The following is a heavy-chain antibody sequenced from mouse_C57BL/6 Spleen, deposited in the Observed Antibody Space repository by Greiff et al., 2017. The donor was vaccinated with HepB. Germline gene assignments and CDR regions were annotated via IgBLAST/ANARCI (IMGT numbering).Heavy chain of an antibody. CDR2: ISDGGSYT. Sequence: EVQLVESGGGLVKPGGSLKLSCAASGFTFSSYAMSWVRQTPEKRLEWVATISDGGSYTYYPDNVKGRFTISRDNAKNNLYLQMSHLKSEDTAMYYCARVLFYDYDGHYYAMDYWGQGTSVTVSS. V-gene: IGHV5-4*01. D-gene: IGHD2-4*01. CDR1: GFTFSSYA. CDR3: ARVLFYDYDGHYYAMDY. J-gene: IGHJ4*01.